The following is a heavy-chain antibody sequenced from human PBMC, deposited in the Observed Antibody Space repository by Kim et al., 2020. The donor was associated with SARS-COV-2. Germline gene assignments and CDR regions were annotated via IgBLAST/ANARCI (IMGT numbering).Heavy chain of an antibody. J-gene: IGHJ3*02. CDR2: IKSKTDGGTT. Sequence: GGSLRLSCAASGFTFSNAWMSWVRQAPGKGLEWVGRIKSKTDGGTTDYAAPVKGRFTISRDDSKNTLYLQMNSLKTEDTAVYYCTIYLGSRDAFDIWGQGTMVTVSS. CDR3: TIYLGSRDAFDI. V-gene: IGHV3-15*01. CDR1: GFTFSNAW. D-gene: IGHD2-15*01.